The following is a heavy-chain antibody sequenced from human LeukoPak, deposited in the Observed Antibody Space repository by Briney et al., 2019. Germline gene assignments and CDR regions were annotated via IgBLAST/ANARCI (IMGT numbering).Heavy chain of an antibody. CDR3: ARLPDDYGDLVDY. J-gene: IGHJ4*02. CDR2: IYYSGST. D-gene: IGHD4-17*01. CDR1: GGSISSYY. V-gene: IGHV4-59*08. Sequence: SETLSLTCTVSGGSISSYYWSWIRQPPGKGLEWIGYIYYSGSTNYNPSLKSRVTISVDTSKNQFSLKLSSVTAADTAVYYCARLPDDYGDLVDYWGQGTLVTVSS.